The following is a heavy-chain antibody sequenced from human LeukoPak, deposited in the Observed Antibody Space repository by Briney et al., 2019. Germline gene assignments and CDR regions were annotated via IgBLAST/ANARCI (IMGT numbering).Heavy chain of an antibody. CDR1: GGSFSGYY. V-gene: IGHV4-34*01. J-gene: IGHJ1*01. CDR2: INHSGST. D-gene: IGHD4-23*01. Sequence: SETLSLTCAVYGGSFSGYYWSWIRRPPGKGLEWIGEINHSGSTNYNPSLKSRVTISVDTSKNQFSLKLSSVTAADTAVYYCARKGLATVVTIRTPFFQHWGQGTLVTVSS. CDR3: ARKGLATVVTIRTPFFQH.